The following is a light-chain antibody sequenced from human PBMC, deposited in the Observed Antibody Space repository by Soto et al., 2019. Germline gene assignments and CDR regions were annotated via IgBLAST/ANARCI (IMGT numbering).Light chain of an antibody. J-gene: IGLJ2*01. CDR3: AAWDDSLSGVV. Sequence: QSVLTQPPSASGTPGQRVTISFSGSSSNIGSNYVYWYQQLPGTAPKLLIYRNNQRPSGVPDRFSGSKSGTSASLAISGLRSEDEADYYCAAWDDSLSGVVFGGGTKLTVL. CDR2: RNN. CDR1: SSNIGSNY. V-gene: IGLV1-47*01.